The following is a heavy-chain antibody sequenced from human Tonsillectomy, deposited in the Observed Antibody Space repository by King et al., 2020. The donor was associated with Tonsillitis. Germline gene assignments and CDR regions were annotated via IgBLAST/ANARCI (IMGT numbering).Heavy chain of an antibody. CDR3: ARDCAATARLGGTDV. D-gene: IGHD2-21*02. CDR2: VNRVSSNI. Sequence: VQLVESGGGLVKPGGSVRLSCAASGFSFSTYDMNWVRQAPGQGLEWVSYVNRVSSNIYYADSVRGRFTITRDNAKNSLYLQMNSLTAEDMGVYYCARDCAATARLGGTDVWGEGTTVAVPS. CDR1: GFSFSTYD. V-gene: IGHV3-21*06. J-gene: IGHJ6*04.